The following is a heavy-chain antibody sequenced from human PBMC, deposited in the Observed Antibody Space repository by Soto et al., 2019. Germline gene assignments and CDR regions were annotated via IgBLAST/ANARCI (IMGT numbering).Heavy chain of an antibody. CDR3: ASSVLQAVAGISYYYYGMDV. CDR2: TYYRSKWYN. Sequence: SQSLSLTGAMSGGSVASNSAAWNWIRQSPSRGLEWLGRTYYRSKWYNDYAVSVKSRITINPDTSKNQFSLQLNSVTPEDTAVYYCASSVLQAVAGISYYYYGMDVWGQGTTVTVSS. D-gene: IGHD6-19*01. CDR1: GGSVASNSAA. V-gene: IGHV6-1*01. J-gene: IGHJ6*02.